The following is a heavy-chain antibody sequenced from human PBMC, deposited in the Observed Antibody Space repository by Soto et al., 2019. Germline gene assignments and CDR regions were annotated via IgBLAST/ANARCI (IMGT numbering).Heavy chain of an antibody. CDR1: GLIFSDYH. Sequence: EVQLVESGGGLVQPGGSLRLSCAASGLIFSDYHMDWVRQAPGKGLEWVGRIRRKANSYTTEYAASVKGRFTISRDDSKNSLYLQMNSLKSEDTAVYYCAMLGGWSGGSSGMDVWGQGTTVKVSS. CDR3: AMLGGWSGGSSGMDV. V-gene: IGHV3-72*01. D-gene: IGHD6-19*01. CDR2: IRRKANSYTT. J-gene: IGHJ6*02.